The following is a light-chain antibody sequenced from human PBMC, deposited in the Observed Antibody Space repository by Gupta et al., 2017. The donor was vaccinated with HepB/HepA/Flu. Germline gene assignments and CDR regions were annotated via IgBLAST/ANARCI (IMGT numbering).Light chain of an antibody. J-gene: IGLJ3*02. CDR2: RNN. CDR3: SAWDSSLNGWV. V-gene: IGLV10-54*01. CDR1: SKNVGDEG. Sequence: QAGLTQPPSVSKGLRQTATLTCSGNSKNVGDEGAAWLQQHQGHPPKLLSYRNNNRPSGISERISASRSGNTASLTITGLQPEDEADYYCSAWDSSLNGWVFGGGIKLTVL.